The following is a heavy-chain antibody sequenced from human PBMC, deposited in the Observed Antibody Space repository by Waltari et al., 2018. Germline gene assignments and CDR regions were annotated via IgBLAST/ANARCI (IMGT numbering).Heavy chain of an antibody. V-gene: IGHV4-39*01. CDR2: MQYRGST. CDR3: GRIAFGDDGGYFQY. CDR1: GGSISSNYN. Sequence: QVQLQESGPGLVKPSETLSLTCTVSGGSISSNYNWGWIRQPPGKGLEWMGNMQYRGSTFYNPSLESRVTISLDTSRNQFSLRLSSVYAADTAVYFCGRIAFGDDGGYFQYWGQDTLVTVSS. D-gene: IGHD4-17*01. J-gene: IGHJ1*01.